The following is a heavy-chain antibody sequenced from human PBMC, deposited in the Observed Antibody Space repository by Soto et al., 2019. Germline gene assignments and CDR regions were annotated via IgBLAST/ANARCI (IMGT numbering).Heavy chain of an antibody. CDR2: TYYRSKWYN. CDR3: ARDHNWNQQYYYYYGMDV. D-gene: IGHD1-20*01. Sequence: PSQTLSLTCAISGDSVSSNSAAWNWIRQSPSRGLEWLGRTYYRSKWYNDYAVSVKSRITINPDTSKNQFSLQLNSVTPEDTAAYYCARDHNWNQQYYYYYGMDVWGQGTTVTVS. V-gene: IGHV6-1*01. J-gene: IGHJ6*02. CDR1: GDSVSSNSAA.